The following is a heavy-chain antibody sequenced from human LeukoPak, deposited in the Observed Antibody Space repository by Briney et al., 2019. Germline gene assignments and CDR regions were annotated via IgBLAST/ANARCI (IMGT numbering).Heavy chain of an antibody. CDR3: AKADRVAVGPYLIGP. D-gene: IGHD1-26*01. J-gene: IGHJ5*02. V-gene: IGHV1-2*02. Sequence: ASVKVSCETSGYSFTDYDMHWVRQAPGQGLEWMGCINANSGGTSSAHKFQGRVTISRDTSNNTVYMEVNWLTADDTAIYYCAKADRVAVGPYLIGPWGQGTLVTVSS. CDR2: INANSGGT. CDR1: GYSFTDYD.